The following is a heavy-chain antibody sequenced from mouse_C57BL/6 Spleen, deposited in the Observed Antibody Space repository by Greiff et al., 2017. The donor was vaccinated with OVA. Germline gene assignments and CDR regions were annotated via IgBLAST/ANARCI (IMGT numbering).Heavy chain of an antibody. D-gene: IGHD2-4*01. V-gene: IGHV1-20*01. Sequence: VQLQQSGPELVKPGDSVKISCKASGYSFTGYFMNWVMQSHGKSLEWIGRINPYNGDTFYNQKFKGKATLTVDKSSSTAHMELRSLTSEDSAVYYCARSPPDYDVAWFAYWGQGTLVTVSA. CDR2: INPYNGDT. J-gene: IGHJ3*01. CDR3: ARSPPDYDVAWFAY. CDR1: GYSFTGYF.